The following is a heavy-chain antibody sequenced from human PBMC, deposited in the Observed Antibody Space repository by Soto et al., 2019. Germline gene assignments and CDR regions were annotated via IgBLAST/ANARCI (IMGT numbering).Heavy chain of an antibody. V-gene: IGHV4-34*01. Sequence: PSETLSLTCAVYGGSFSGYYWSWIRQPPGKGLEWIGEINHSGSTNYNPSLKSRVTISVDTSKNQFSLKLSSVTAADTAVYYCARGHSSSWFRYEAYYYYGMDVWGQGTTVTVSS. CDR1: GGSFSGYY. D-gene: IGHD6-13*01. CDR3: ARGHSSSWFRYEAYYYYGMDV. J-gene: IGHJ6*02. CDR2: INHSGST.